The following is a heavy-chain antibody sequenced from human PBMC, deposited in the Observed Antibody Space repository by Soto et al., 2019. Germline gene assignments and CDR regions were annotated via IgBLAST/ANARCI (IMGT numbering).Heavy chain of an antibody. D-gene: IGHD1-26*01. J-gene: IGHJ5*02. CDR1: GFTFSSYA. Sequence: QVQLVESGGGVVQPGRSLRLSCAASGFTFSSYAMHWVRQAPGKGLEWVAVISHDGSNKYYADSVKGRFTISRDNSKNTLYLKMNSLRAEDTAVYYCAREGSYYGEESWFDPWGQGTLVTVSS. CDR3: AREGSYYGEESWFDP. CDR2: ISHDGSNK. V-gene: IGHV3-30-3*01.